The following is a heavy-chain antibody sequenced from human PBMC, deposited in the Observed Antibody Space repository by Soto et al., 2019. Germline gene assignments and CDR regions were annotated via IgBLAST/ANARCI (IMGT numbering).Heavy chain of an antibody. D-gene: IGHD2-15*01. Sequence: EVQLVESGGGLVQPGGSLRLSCAVSGFTFSSYTMNWVRQAPGKGLAWVSYISSSGTTIYYADSVKGRFTISRDNAKESLYLQMNSLRAEDTAVYYCARYFSGGFDIWGQGTMVSDSA. CDR2: ISSSGTTI. V-gene: IGHV3-48*01. CDR1: GFTFSSYT. CDR3: ARYFSGGFDI. J-gene: IGHJ3*02.